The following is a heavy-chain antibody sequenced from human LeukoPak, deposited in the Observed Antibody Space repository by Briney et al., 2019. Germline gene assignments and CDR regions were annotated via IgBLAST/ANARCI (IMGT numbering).Heavy chain of an antibody. J-gene: IGHJ6*02. V-gene: IGHV1-46*01. Sequence: ASVKVSCKASGYTFTSYYMHWVRQAPGQGLEWMGIINPSGGSTSYAQKFRGRVTMTRDTSTSTVYMELSSLRSEDTAVYYCARDSMVRGVTVRAGKNYGMDVWGQGTTVTVSS. CDR1: GYTFTSYY. D-gene: IGHD3-10*01. CDR3: ARDSMVRGVTVRAGKNYGMDV. CDR2: INPSGGST.